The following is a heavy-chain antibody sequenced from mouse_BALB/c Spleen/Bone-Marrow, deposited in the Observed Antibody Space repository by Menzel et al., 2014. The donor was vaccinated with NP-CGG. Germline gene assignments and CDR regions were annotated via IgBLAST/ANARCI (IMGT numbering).Heavy chain of an antibody. Sequence: VQLQQSGAELVKPGASVKLSCIASGFNIKDTYMHWVKQRPEQGLEWIGRIDPANGNTKYDPKFQGKATITADTSSNTAYLQLSSLTSEDTAAYYCARWEYYAMDYWGQGTSVTVSS. V-gene: IGHV14-3*02. CDR3: ARWEYYAMDY. J-gene: IGHJ4*01. D-gene: IGHD4-1*01. CDR1: GFNIKDTY. CDR2: IDPANGNT.